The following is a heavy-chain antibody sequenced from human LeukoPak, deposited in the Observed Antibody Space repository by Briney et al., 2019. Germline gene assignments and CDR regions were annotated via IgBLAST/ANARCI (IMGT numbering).Heavy chain of an antibody. CDR1: GFTFSSYW. J-gene: IGHJ4*02. V-gene: IGHV3-7*01. D-gene: IGHD4-17*01. Sequence: GGSLRLSCAASGFTFSSYWMSWVRQAPGKGLEWVAHIKQDGSEKYYVDSVKGRFTISRDNAKNSLYLQMNSLRAEDTAVYYCATLSYGDYNVYWGQGTLVTVSS. CDR3: ATLSYGDYNVY. CDR2: IKQDGSEK.